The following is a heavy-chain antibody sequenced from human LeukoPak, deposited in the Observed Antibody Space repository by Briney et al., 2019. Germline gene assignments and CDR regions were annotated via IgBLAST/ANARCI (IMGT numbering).Heavy chain of an antibody. J-gene: IGHJ6*03. CDR1: GFTFNNYG. Sequence: GGSLRLSCAASGFTFNNYGMHWVRQAPGKGLEWVAFIRYNGNNQYYADSVKGRFTISRDNSKNTLYLQMNSLKGDDTAVYYCAKDSAFYYIDVWGRGTTVIISS. V-gene: IGHV3-30*02. CDR2: IRYNGNNQ. D-gene: IGHD3-10*01. CDR3: AKDSAFYYIDV.